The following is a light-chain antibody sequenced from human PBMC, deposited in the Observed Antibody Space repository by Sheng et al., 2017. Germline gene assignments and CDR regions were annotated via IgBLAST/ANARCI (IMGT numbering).Light chain of an antibody. CDR1: SLRSYY. CDR3: NSRHSSGNHLV. J-gene: IGLJ2*01. CDR2: GKN. V-gene: IGLV3-19*01. Sequence: SSELTQDPDVFVALGQPVRITCQGDSLRSYYASWYQQKPGQAPVLVIYGKNNRPSGIPDRFSGSSSGNTASLTITGAQAEDEADYYCNSRHSSGNHLVFGGGTKLTVL.